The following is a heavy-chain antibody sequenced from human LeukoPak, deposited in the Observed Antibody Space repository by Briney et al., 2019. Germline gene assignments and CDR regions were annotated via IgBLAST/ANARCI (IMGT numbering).Heavy chain of an antibody. D-gene: IGHD4-23*01. CDR3: ARDLAPYGGTHTYYHYYMDV. CDR2: ISSWSGYI. Sequence: PGGSLRLSCVASGFTFNDYSITWVRQAPGKGLEWVSEISSWSGYIYYADSVKGRFTVSRDNARKSLFLQMNSLRVEDTAVYYFARDLAPYGGTHTYYHYYMDVWGKGTTVTVSS. CDR1: GFTFNDYS. V-gene: IGHV3-21*01. J-gene: IGHJ6*03.